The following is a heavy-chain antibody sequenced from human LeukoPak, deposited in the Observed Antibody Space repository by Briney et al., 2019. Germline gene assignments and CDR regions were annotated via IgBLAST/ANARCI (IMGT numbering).Heavy chain of an antibody. Sequence: GGSLRLSCAASRFTFSSYAMSWVRQAPGKGLEWVSAISGSGGSTYYADCVKGRFTISRDNSKNTLYLQMNSLRAEDTAVYYCAKDGSVAYCGGDCKILGYWGQGTLVTVSS. J-gene: IGHJ4*02. D-gene: IGHD2-21*01. CDR2: ISGSGGST. CDR3: AKDGSVAYCGGDCKILGY. CDR1: RFTFSSYA. V-gene: IGHV3-23*01.